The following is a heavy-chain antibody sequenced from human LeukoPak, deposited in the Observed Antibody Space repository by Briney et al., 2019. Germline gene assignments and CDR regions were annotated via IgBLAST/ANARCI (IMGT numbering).Heavy chain of an antibody. V-gene: IGHV3-23*01. J-gene: IGHJ5*02. CDR1: GLTFSSYA. D-gene: IGHD3-22*01. CDR3: AKKLVPYYYDSSGYS. CDR2: ISGSGGST. Sequence: PGGSLRLSCAASGLTFSSYAMSWVRQAPGKGLEWVSAISGSGGSTYYADSVKGRFTISRDNSKNTLYLQMNSLRAEDTAVYYCAKKLVPYYYDSSGYSWGQGTLVTVSS.